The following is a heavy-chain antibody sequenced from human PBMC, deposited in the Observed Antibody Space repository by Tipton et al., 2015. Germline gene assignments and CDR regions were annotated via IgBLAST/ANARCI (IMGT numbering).Heavy chain of an antibody. D-gene: IGHD2-2*01. V-gene: IGHV4-59*01. CDR2: IYYSGST. CDR3: ASPDCSSNSCYGGRAFDI. J-gene: IGHJ3*02. CDR1: GGSISHYY. Sequence: TLSLTCTVSGGSISHYYWSWIRQPPGKGLEWFGHIYYSGSTNYNPSLKSRVTISVDTSKNQFSLKLSSVTAADTAVYYCASPDCSSNSCYGGRAFDIWGQGTMVTVSS.